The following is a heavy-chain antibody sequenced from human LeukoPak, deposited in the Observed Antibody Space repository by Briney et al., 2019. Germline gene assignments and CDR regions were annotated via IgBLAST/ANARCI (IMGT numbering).Heavy chain of an antibody. Sequence: SVKVSCKASGGTFSDYAYNWVRQAPGHGLEWMGVFIPILGTANSTQNFQDRVTITADISTNTAYLELTSLRSEDTAVYYCARGNNTTTVTLRFWGQGTLVTVSS. D-gene: IGHD4-17*01. CDR3: ARGNNTTTVTLRF. CDR2: FIPILGTA. CDR1: GGTFSDYA. J-gene: IGHJ4*02. V-gene: IGHV1-69*10.